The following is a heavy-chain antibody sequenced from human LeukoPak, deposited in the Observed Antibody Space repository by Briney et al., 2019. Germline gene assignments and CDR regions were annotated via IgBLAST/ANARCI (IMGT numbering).Heavy chain of an antibody. CDR3: PRIRSGNTSSWYFDSFDY. CDR1: GFSLSTSGMC. CDR2: IDWDDDK. J-gene: IGHJ4*02. V-gene: IGHV2-70*20. Sequence: SGPALVKPTQTLTLTCTFSGFSLSTSGMCVSWVRRPPGKALEWLALIDWDDDKYYSTSLKTRLTISKDTSKNQVVLTMTNMDPGDTPTYYWPRIRSGNTSSWYFDSFDYGAQEPLATVSS. D-gene: IGHD6-13*01.